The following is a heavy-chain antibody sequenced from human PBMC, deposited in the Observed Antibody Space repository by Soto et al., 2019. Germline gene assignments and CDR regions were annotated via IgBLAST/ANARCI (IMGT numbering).Heavy chain of an antibody. J-gene: IGHJ4*02. Sequence: SETLSLTCTVSGGSISSYYWSWIRQPPGKGLEWIGYIYYSGSTNCNPSLKSRVTISVDTSKSQFSLKLSSVTAADTAVYYCASTIHERREDTIFVTHLDYWGQGTLVTVSS. D-gene: IGHD3-3*01. CDR1: GGSISSYY. V-gene: IGHV4-59*01. CDR3: ASTIHERREDTIFVTHLDY. CDR2: IYYSGST.